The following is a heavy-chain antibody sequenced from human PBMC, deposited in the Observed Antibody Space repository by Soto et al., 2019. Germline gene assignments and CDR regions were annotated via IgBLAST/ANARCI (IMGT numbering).Heavy chain of an antibody. CDR1: GFTFSSYA. Sequence: EVQLLESGGGLVQPGGSLRLSCAASGFTFSSYAMSWVRQAPGKGREWVSAISGSGGSTYYADYVTGRFTISRDNYKNTLHLQMNSLRAEDTAVYYCAKYSSSWTPFFDYWGQGTLVTVSS. V-gene: IGHV3-23*01. J-gene: IGHJ4*02. CDR2: ISGSGGST. CDR3: AKYSSSWTPFFDY. D-gene: IGHD6-13*01.